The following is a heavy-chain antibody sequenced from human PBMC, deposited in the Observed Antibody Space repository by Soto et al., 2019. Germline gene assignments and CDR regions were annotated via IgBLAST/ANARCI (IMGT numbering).Heavy chain of an antibody. D-gene: IGHD3-9*01. CDR1: GFTFNTYA. J-gene: IGHJ3*02. Sequence: GGSLRLSCAASGFTFNTYAMSWVRQAPGKGLEWVSGISGSGSSTYYADSVKGRFTISRDNSKNTLYLQMNSLRAEDTAVYYCAKAHWYYDILTGYSAAAFDIWGQGTMVTVSS. CDR2: ISGSGSST. CDR3: AKAHWYYDILTGYSAAAFDI. V-gene: IGHV3-23*01.